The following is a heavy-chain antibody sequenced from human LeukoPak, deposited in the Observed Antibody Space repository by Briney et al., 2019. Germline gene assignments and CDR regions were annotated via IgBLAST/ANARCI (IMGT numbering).Heavy chain of an antibody. D-gene: IGHD2-2*01. Sequence: SGGSLRLSCAASGFTVSGYYMSWVRQGPGKGLEWVSVIYSGGTTDYADSVKGRFTISRDNAKNSLYLQMNSLRAEDTAVYYCADHLACGSTSCPPFDYWGQGTLVTVSS. J-gene: IGHJ4*02. CDR2: IYSGGTT. V-gene: IGHV3-53*01. CDR3: ADHLACGSTSCPPFDY. CDR1: GFTVSGYY.